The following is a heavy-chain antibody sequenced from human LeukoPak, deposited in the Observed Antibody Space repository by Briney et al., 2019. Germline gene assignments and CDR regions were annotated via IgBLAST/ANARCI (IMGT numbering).Heavy chain of an antibody. Sequence: GGSLRLSCAASGFTFSSYAMSWVRQAPGKGLEWVSAISGSGGSTYYADPVKGRFTISRDNSKNTLYLQMNSLRAEDTAVYYCAKDLKAIFGVVITNNWFDPWGQGTLVTVSS. CDR2: ISGSGGST. V-gene: IGHV3-23*01. D-gene: IGHD3-3*01. CDR3: AKDLKAIFGVVITNNWFDP. J-gene: IGHJ5*02. CDR1: GFTFSSYA.